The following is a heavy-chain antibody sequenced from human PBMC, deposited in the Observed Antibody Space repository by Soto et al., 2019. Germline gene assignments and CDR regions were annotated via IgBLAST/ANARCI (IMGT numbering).Heavy chain of an antibody. CDR2: IYYSGST. D-gene: IGHD4-17*01. CDR1: GGSISSYY. CDR3: ARGPTRDYVRY. J-gene: IGHJ4*02. Sequence: QVQLQESGPGLVKPSETLSLTCTVSGGSISSYYWSWIRQPPGKGLEWIGYIYYSGSTNYNPSLKSRFTISVDTSKNQFSLKLSSVTAADTAVYYCARGPTRDYVRYWGQGTLVTVSS. V-gene: IGHV4-59*01.